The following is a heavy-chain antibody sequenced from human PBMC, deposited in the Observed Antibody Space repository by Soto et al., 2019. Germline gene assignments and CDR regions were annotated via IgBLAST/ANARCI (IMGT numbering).Heavy chain of an antibody. Sequence: QVQLVESGGGVVQPGRSLRLSCAASGFTFSSYAMHWVRQAPGKGLEWVAVISYDGSNKYYADSVKGRFTISRDNSKNTLYLQMNSLRAEDTAVYYCARGEYCISTSCYSSYYYGMDVWGQGTTVTVSS. D-gene: IGHD2-2*01. CDR2: ISYDGSNK. CDR3: ARGEYCISTSCYSSYYYGMDV. J-gene: IGHJ6*02. V-gene: IGHV3-30-3*01. CDR1: GFTFSSYA.